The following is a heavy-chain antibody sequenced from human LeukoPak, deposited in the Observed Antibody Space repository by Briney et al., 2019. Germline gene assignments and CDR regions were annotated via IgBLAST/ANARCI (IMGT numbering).Heavy chain of an antibody. J-gene: IGHJ4*02. CDR3: ARYCSGGSCYSSQFDY. CDR1: GYTFTGYY. V-gene: IGHV1-2*02. D-gene: IGHD2-15*01. CDR2: INPNSGGT. Sequence: ASVRVSCKASGYTFTGYYMHWVRQAPGQGLEWMGWINPNSGGTNYVQVFQGRVTMTRDTSISTAYMELSRLRSDDTAVYYCARYCSGGSCYSSQFDYWGQGTLVTVSS.